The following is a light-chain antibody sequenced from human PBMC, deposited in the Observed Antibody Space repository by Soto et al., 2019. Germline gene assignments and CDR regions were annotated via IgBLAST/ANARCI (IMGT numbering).Light chain of an antibody. CDR2: AAS. Sequence: DIQMTQSPSSLSASVGDRVTITCRASQGIRNYLAWYQQKPGKVPKLLIYAASTLQSGVPSRFSGSGSGTDFTLTISSLQAEDVATYYCQKYDSAPWTFGQGTKVDI. CDR3: QKYDSAPWT. CDR1: QGIRNY. V-gene: IGKV1-27*01. J-gene: IGKJ1*01.